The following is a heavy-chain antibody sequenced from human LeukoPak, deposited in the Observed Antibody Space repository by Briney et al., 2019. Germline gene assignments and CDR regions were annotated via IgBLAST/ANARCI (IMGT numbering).Heavy chain of an antibody. V-gene: IGHV1-3*01. Sequence: ASVKVSCKASGYTFTSYAMHWVRQAPGQRLEWMGWINAGNGNTKYSQKFQGRVTITRDTSASTAYMELSSLRSEDTAVYYCAKSGSYPPRHLYYFDYWGQGTLVTVSS. CDR2: INAGNGNT. J-gene: IGHJ4*02. CDR3: AKSGSYPPRHLYYFDY. D-gene: IGHD1-26*01. CDR1: GYTFTSYA.